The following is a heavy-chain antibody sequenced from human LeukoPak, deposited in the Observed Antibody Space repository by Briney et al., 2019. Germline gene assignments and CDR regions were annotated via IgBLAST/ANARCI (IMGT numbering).Heavy chain of an antibody. V-gene: IGHV3-23*01. CDR1: GFTFSIYG. Sequence: PGGSLRLSCAASGFTFSIYGMNWVRQSPGKGLEWVSGIGGSGDRTYYADSVKGRFSISRDNSKNTLYLQINGLRVEDTAVYYCAKDMRMASFEHWGRGTQVTVSS. CDR2: IGGSGDRT. J-gene: IGHJ4*02. D-gene: IGHD5-24*01. CDR3: AKDMRMASFEH.